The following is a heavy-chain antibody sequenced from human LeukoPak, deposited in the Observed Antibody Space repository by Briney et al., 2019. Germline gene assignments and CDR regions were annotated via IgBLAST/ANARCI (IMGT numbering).Heavy chain of an antibody. CDR1: GFSFSSYW. Sequence: GGYLRLSCAASGFSFSSYWMSWVRQAPGKGLEWVANIKQDGSEQNYVDSVKGRFTISRDNTKNSLYLQMNSLRAEDTAVYYCASTNSLDYWGQGTLVTVSS. CDR2: IKQDGSEQ. D-gene: IGHD2-2*01. CDR3: ASTNSLDY. V-gene: IGHV3-7*01. J-gene: IGHJ4*02.